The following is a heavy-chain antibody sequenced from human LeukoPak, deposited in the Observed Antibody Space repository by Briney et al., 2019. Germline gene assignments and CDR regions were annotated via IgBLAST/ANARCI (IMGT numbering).Heavy chain of an antibody. J-gene: IGHJ6*03. V-gene: IGHV3-64*01. CDR2: ISSNGGST. Sequence: GGSLRLSCAASGFTFSSYAMHWVRQAPGKGLEYVSAISSNGGSTYYANSVKGRFTISRDNAKNSLYLQMNSLRAEDTALYYCARVIAAAGTFNYYYYYMDVWGKGTTVTVSS. CDR1: GFTFSSYA. D-gene: IGHD6-13*01. CDR3: ARVIAAAGTFNYYYYYMDV.